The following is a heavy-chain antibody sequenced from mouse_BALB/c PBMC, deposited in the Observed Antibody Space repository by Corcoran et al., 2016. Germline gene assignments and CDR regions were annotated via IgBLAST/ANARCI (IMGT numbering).Heavy chain of an antibody. V-gene: IGHV9-3-1*01. CDR1: GYTFTNYG. Sequence: QILLVQSGPELKKPAETVKISCKASGYTFTNYGMNWVKQAPGKGLKGMGWINTYTGEPTYADDFKGRFAFSLETSASTAYLQINNLKNEDTATYFCARGEPPYAMDYWGQGTSVTVSS. J-gene: IGHJ4*01. CDR3: ARGEPPYAMDY. CDR2: INTYTGEP.